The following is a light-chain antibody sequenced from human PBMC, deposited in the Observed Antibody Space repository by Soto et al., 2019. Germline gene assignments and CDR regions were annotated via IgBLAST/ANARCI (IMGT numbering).Light chain of an antibody. J-gene: IGKJ2*01. V-gene: IGKV1-39*01. CDR3: QQSSRTPYT. CDR2: TAS. Sequence: DIQITQSPSSLSASVGDRVIITCRASQTISTYLNWYQQKPGKAPNLLIYTASTLQRGVPSRFSGSGSGTDFTLTISSLQHEDFAAYFCQQSSRTPYTFGQGTKLDIK. CDR1: QTISTY.